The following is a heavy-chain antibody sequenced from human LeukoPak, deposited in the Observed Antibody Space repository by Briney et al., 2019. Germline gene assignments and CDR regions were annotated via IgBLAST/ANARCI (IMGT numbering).Heavy chain of an antibody. J-gene: IGHJ4*02. D-gene: IGHD1-1*01. Sequence: GGSVTDSCAASGFTSSTYWMSWVRQAPGKGLEWVANIKQDGSEKYYVDSVKGRFTISRDNAKNSLYLEMNSLRAEDTAVYYCARERPFYFDYWGQGPLVTVSS. V-gene: IGHV3-7*01. CDR3: ARERPFYFDY. CDR1: GFTSSTYW. CDR2: IKQDGSEK.